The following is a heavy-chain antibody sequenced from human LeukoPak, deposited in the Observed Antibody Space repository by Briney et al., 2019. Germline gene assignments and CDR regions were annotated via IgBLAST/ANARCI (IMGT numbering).Heavy chain of an antibody. J-gene: IGHJ4*02. Sequence: ASVKVSCKASGYTFTSYGISWVRQAPGQGLEWMGWISAYNGNTNYAQKLQGRVTMTTDTSTSTAYMELRSLRSDDTAVYYCARAGYSSNLFGSGPDYWGQGTLVTVSS. V-gene: IGHV1-18*01. CDR1: GYTFTSYG. CDR2: ISAYNGNT. D-gene: IGHD6-13*01. CDR3: ARAGYSSNLFGSGPDY.